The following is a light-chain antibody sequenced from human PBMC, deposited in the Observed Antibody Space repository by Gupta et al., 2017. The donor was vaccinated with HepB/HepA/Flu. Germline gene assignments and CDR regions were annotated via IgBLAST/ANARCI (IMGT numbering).Light chain of an antibody. V-gene: IGLV2-11*01. CDR2: SVN. J-gene: IGLJ1*01. CDR3: CSYASNFYV. Sequence: SALTQPRSVSGSPGQSVTISCTGTTSDVGAYNYVSWHQPHPGKAPKLMFYSVNYRPSGVPDRFSGSKAANTAFLTISGLQPEDEAYYDGCSYASNFYVFGVGTQVTVL. CDR1: TSDVGAYNY.